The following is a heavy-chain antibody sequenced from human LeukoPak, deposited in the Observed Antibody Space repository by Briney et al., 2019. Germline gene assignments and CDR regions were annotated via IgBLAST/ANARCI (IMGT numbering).Heavy chain of an antibody. CDR3: AREVTTVVTYDAFDI. Sequence: GGSLRLSCAASGFTFSSYWMSWVRQAPGKGLEWVASIIQDGSEKYYVDSVRGRFTISRDNAKNSLYLQMNSLRAEDTAVYYCAREVTTVVTYDAFDIWGQGTMVTVSS. J-gene: IGHJ3*02. V-gene: IGHV3-7*03. CDR1: GFTFSSYW. D-gene: IGHD4-23*01. CDR2: IIQDGSEK.